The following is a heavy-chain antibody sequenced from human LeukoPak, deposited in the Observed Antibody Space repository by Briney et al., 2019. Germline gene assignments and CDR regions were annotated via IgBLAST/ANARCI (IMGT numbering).Heavy chain of an antibody. Sequence: GGSLRLSCAASGFTFSGYAMSWVRQVPGKGLEWVSAISGSGGSTYYADSVKGRFTISRDNSKNTLYLQMNSLRAEDTAVYYCAKASSLYSSGWYSRAWGQGTLVTVSS. D-gene: IGHD6-19*01. CDR1: GFTFSGYA. J-gene: IGHJ5*02. CDR3: AKASSLYSSGWYSRA. V-gene: IGHV3-23*01. CDR2: ISGSGGST.